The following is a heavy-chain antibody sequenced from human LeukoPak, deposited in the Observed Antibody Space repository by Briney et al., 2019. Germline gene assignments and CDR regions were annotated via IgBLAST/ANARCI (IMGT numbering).Heavy chain of an antibody. Sequence: GGSLRLSCAASGFTFSSYAMSWVRQAPGKGLEWVSAISGSGGSTYYADSVKGRFTISRDNSKNTLYLQMNSLRAEDTAVYYCAKGADSSCWYVVGFDYWGQGTLVTVSS. CDR2: ISGSGGST. J-gene: IGHJ4*02. CDR1: GFTFSSYA. CDR3: AKGADSSCWYVVGFDY. D-gene: IGHD6-19*01. V-gene: IGHV3-23*01.